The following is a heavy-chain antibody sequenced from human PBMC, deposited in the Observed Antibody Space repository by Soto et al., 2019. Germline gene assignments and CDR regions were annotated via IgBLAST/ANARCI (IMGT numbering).Heavy chain of an antibody. Sequence: PGESLKISCKGSGYIFTDHCIVWVRQMAGKGLEWVGIICPGYSNIIYSPSVQGQVTISADMSISTAYLQWSSLKASDTAVYYCARLSPYGSGSYYDYYYGMDVWGQGTTVTVSS. CDR2: ICPGYSNI. J-gene: IGHJ6*02. V-gene: IGHV5-51*01. CDR1: GYIFTDHC. CDR3: ARLSPYGSGSYYDYYYGMDV. D-gene: IGHD3-10*01.